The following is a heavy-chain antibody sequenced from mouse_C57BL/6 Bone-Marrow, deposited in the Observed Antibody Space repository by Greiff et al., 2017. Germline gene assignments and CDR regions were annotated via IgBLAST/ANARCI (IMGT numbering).Heavy chain of an antibody. V-gene: IGHV1-55*01. CDR3: ARSGPLGRSLDY. Sequence: QVQLQQSGAELVKPGASVKMSCKASGYTFTSYWITWVKQRPGQGLEWIGDIYPTSGRTNYNEKFKSKAILTVDTSSNTAYMQLSSLTSEGASVFYCARSGPLGRSLDYWGQGTTLTVSS. CDR2: IYPTSGRT. CDR1: GYTFTSYW. D-gene: IGHD4-1*01. J-gene: IGHJ2*01.